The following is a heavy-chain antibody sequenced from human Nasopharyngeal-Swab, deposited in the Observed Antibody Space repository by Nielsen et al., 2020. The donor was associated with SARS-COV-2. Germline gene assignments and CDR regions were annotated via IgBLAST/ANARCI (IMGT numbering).Heavy chain of an antibody. V-gene: IGHV2-70*01. D-gene: IGHD6-13*01. CDR2: IDWDDDK. Sequence: SGPTLVKPTQTLTLTCTFSGFSLSTSGMCVSWIRQPPGKALEWLALIDWDDDKYYSTSLKTRLTISKDTSKNQVVLTMTNMDPVDTATYYCARIRQTHSSRIYYFDYWGQGTLVTVSS. CDR1: GFSLSTSGMC. J-gene: IGHJ4*02. CDR3: ARIRQTHSSRIYYFDY.